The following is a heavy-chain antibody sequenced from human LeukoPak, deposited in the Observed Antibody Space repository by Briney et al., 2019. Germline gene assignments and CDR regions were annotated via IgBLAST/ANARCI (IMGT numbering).Heavy chain of an antibody. J-gene: IGHJ4*02. Sequence: ASVKVSCKASGYTFTSYDINWVRQATGQGLEWMGWMNPNSGNTGYAQKFQGRVTMTRNTAISTAYMELSSLRSEDTTVYYCVKINYYDSSGYPDYWGQGTLVTVSS. V-gene: IGHV1-8*01. CDR1: GYTFTSYD. D-gene: IGHD3-22*01. CDR2: MNPNSGNT. CDR3: VKINYYDSSGYPDY.